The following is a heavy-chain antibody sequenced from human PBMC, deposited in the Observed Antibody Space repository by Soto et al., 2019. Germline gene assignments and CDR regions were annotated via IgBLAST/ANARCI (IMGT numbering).Heavy chain of an antibody. CDR2: ISYSGTT. D-gene: IGHD4-17*01. V-gene: IGHV4-30-4*01. CDR3: ATMGTPVTGLYYFDY. J-gene: IGHJ4*02. Sequence: QVQLQESGPGLVKPSQTLSLTCTVSGGSISSGNYYWSWSRQPTGKGLEWIGFISYSGTTHYSASLRSRVSISVDTSKNQFSLDLSSVTAADTAVYYCATMGTPVTGLYYFDYWGLGTLVTVSS. CDR1: GGSISSGNYY.